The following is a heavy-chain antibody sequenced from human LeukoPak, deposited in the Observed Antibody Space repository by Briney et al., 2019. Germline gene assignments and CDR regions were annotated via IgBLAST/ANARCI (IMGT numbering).Heavy chain of an antibody. Sequence: GGSLRLSCAVSGFTFSSHAMTWVRQAPGNGLEWVSGIRISGDVTYYADSAQGRFIIARDNSKNTVYLQMDSLRVDDTAVYYCANEDVPNDYWGQGTLVTVSS. CDR3: ANEDVPNDY. CDR2: IRISGDVT. CDR1: GFTFSSHA. J-gene: IGHJ4*02. V-gene: IGHV3-23*01.